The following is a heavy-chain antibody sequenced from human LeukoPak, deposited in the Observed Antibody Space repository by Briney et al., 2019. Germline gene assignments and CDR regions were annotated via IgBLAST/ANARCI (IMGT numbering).Heavy chain of an antibody. V-gene: IGHV4-59*01. D-gene: IGHD3-22*01. Sequence: KPSETLSLTCTVSGRSISSYYWSWIRQPPGKGLEWIGYIYYSGSTNYNPSLKSRVTISVDTSKNQFSLKLSSVTAADTAVYYCARVGSSGYYFDYWGQGTLVTVSS. CDR1: GRSISSYY. J-gene: IGHJ4*02. CDR3: ARVGSSGYYFDY. CDR2: IYYSGST.